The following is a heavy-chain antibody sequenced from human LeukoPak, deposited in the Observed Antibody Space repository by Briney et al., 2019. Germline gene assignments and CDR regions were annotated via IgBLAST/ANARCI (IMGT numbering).Heavy chain of an antibody. CDR1: GYTFTGYY. D-gene: IGHD3-16*02. J-gene: IGHJ4*02. Sequence: GASVKVSCKASGYTFTGYYMHWVRQAPGQGPEWMGWINPNSGGTNYAQKFQGRVTMTRDTSISTAYMELSRLRSDDTAVYYCARGPKPYDYVWGSYRFWGQGTLVTVSS. V-gene: IGHV1-2*02. CDR3: ARGPKPYDYVWGSYRF. CDR2: INPNSGGT.